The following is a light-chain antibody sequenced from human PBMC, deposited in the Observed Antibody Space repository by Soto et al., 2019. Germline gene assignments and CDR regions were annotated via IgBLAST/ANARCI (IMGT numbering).Light chain of an antibody. CDR1: QSIGSY. CDR3: QQIYTIPLT. J-gene: IGKJ4*01. CDR2: GGS. V-gene: IGKV1-39*01. Sequence: DIHMTQSPSSLSASVGHRVTITCRASQSIGSYLNWYQQKQGKAPNLLIHGGSILQSGVPPRFSGGGGGTDFNLTISSLQTEDFASYYCQQIYTIPLTFGGGTKVDIK.